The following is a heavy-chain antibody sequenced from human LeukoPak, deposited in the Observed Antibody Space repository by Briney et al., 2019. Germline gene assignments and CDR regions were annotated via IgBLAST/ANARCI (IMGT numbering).Heavy chain of an antibody. D-gene: IGHD4-17*01. CDR1: GFTFSDYY. V-gene: IGHV3-74*01. Sequence: GGSLRLSCAASGFTFSDYYMSWIRQAPGKGLVWVSRINSDGSSTSYADSVKGRFTISRDNAKNTLYLQMNSLRAEDTAVYYCARDFGYGDYGTDYWGQGTLVTVSS. J-gene: IGHJ4*02. CDR2: INSDGSST. CDR3: ARDFGYGDYGTDY.